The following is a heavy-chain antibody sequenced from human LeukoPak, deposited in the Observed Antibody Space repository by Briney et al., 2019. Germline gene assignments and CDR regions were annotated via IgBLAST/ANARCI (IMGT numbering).Heavy chain of an antibody. CDR1: GYSISIGYY. CDR3: ARGTIRYYFDY. Sequence: PSETLSLTCALSGYSISIGYYWGWIRQPPGKGLEWIGSIYHSGSTSYNPSLKSRVTISVDTSKNQFSLKLSSVTAADTAVYYCARGTIRYYFDYWGQGTLVTVSS. V-gene: IGHV4-38-2*01. J-gene: IGHJ4*02. CDR2: IYHSGST. D-gene: IGHD4-17*01.